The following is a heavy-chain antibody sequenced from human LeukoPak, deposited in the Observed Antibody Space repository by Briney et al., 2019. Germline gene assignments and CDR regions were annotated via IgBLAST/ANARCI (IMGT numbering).Heavy chain of an antibody. Sequence: GGSLRLSCAASGFTFSSYAMSWVRQAPGKGLEWVSAISGSGGSTYYADSVKGRFTISRDNSKNTLYLQMNSLRAEDTAVYYCAKVGEYYYDSSGYYYWGQGTLVTVSS. CDR3: AKVGEYYYDSSGYYY. V-gene: IGHV3-23*01. J-gene: IGHJ4*02. D-gene: IGHD3-22*01. CDR1: GFTFSSYA. CDR2: ISGSGGST.